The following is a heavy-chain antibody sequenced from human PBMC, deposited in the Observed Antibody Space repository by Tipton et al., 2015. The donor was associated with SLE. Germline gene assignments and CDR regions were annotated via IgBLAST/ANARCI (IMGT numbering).Heavy chain of an antibody. D-gene: IGHD2-8*01. CDR1: GGSISSYY. Sequence: TLSLTCTVSGGSISSYYWSWIRQPAGKGLEWIGRIYTSGSTNYNPSLKSRVTISVDTSKNQFSLKLSSVTAADTAVYYCAPLREVYDINPWGQGTLVTVSS. CDR3: APLREVYDINP. V-gene: IGHV4-4*07. J-gene: IGHJ5*02. CDR2: IYTSGST.